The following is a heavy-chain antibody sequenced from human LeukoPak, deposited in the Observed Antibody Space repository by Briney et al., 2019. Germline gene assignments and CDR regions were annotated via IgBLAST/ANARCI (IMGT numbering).Heavy chain of an antibody. CDR1: GFTFSSYA. J-gene: IGHJ6*03. CDR3: ARVYHASGGDPWLRRYYYYYYMDV. D-gene: IGHD5-12*01. Sequence: GGSLRLSCAASGFTFSSYAMHWVRQAPGKGLEWVAVISYDGSNKYYADSVKGRFTISRDNSKNTLYLQINSLRAEDTAVYYCARVYHASGGDPWLRRYYYYYYMDVWGKGTTVTVSS. CDR2: ISYDGSNK. V-gene: IGHV3-30*01.